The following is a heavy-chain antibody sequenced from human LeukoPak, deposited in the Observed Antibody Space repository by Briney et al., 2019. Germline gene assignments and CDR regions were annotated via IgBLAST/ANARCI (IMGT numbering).Heavy chain of an antibody. D-gene: IGHD1-26*01. V-gene: IGHV3-23*01. CDR1: GFTFSYYA. J-gene: IGHJ4*02. Sequence: PGGSLRLSCAASGFTFSYYAMNWVRQAPGKWLEWVSLISDSGGSTYYADSVKGRFTISRDNSKNTLYLQMNSLRVEDTAEYYCAKRATVGATDHCGQGTLVTVSS. CDR2: ISDSGGST. CDR3: AKRATVGATDH.